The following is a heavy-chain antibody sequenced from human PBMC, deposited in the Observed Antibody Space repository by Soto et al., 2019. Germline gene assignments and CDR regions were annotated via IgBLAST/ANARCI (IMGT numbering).Heavy chain of an antibody. V-gene: IGHV1-2*04. Sequence: ASVKVACKASGYTFTGYYMHWVRQATGQGLEWMGWINPNSGGTNYAQKFQGWVTMTRDTSISTAYMELSRLRSDDTAVYYCARHLSADFWSGYYAFAAFDIWGQGTMVTVSS. D-gene: IGHD3-3*01. J-gene: IGHJ3*02. CDR2: INPNSGGT. CDR1: GYTFTGYY. CDR3: ARHLSADFWSGYYAFAAFDI.